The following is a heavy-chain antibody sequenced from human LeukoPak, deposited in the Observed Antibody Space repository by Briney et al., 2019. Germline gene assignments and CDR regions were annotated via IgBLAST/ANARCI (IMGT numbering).Heavy chain of an antibody. CDR2: ISGSGGST. D-gene: IGHD3-10*01. Sequence: GGSLRLSCAASGFTFSSYAMSWVRQAPGKGLERVSAISGSGGSTYYADSVKGRFTISRDNSKNTLYLQMNSLRAEDTAVYYCAKEVTMVRGNYYYYYGMDVWGQGTTVTVSS. V-gene: IGHV3-23*01. J-gene: IGHJ6*02. CDR3: AKEVTMVRGNYYYYYGMDV. CDR1: GFTFSSYA.